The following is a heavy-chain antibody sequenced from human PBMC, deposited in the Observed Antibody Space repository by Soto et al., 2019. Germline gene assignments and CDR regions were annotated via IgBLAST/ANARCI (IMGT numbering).Heavy chain of an antibody. CDR2: ISGSGVST. CDR3: AKEVGYSSGYDYFDY. D-gene: IGHD6-19*01. J-gene: IGHJ4*02. Sequence: GGSLRLSCAAPGFTFSSYAMSWVRQAPGKGLEWVSGISGSGVSTHYADSVKGRFTISRDNSKNTLYLQMNSLRAEDTAVYYCAKEVGYSSGYDYFDYWGQGTLVTVSS. V-gene: IGHV3-23*01. CDR1: GFTFSSYA.